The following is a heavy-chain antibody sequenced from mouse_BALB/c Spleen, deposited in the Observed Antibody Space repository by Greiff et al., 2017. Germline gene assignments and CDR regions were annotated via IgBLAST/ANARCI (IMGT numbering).Heavy chain of an antibody. D-gene: IGHD2-10*02. V-gene: IGHV1-55*01. CDR2: IYPGSGST. Sequence: VQLQQPGAELVKPGTSVKLSCKASGYNFTSYWINWVKLRPGQGLEWIGDIYPGSGSTNYNEKFKSKATLTVDTSSSTAYMQLSSLASEDSALYYCARNLVWSYFDYWGQGTTLTVSS. CDR1: GYNFTSYW. CDR3: ARNLVWSYFDY. J-gene: IGHJ2*01.